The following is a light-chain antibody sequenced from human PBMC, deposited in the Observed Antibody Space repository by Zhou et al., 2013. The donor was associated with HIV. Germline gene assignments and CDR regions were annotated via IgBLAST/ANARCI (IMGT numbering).Light chain of an antibody. CDR3: LFYVPSRPLT. V-gene: IGKV3-20*01. CDR2: GDS. CDR1: ENFFITS. J-gene: IGKJ1*01. Sequence: VLTQSPVTLSLFPGERATFSCRSSENFFITSLAWYQQRPGQAPRLLIYGDSSRASGVPERFSGGGSGTDFTLTISRLEPEDFAVYYCLFYVPSRPLTFGQGTNLEIK.